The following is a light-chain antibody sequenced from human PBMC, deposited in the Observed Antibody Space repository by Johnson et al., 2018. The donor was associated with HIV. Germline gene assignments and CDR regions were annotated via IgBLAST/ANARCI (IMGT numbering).Light chain of an antibody. Sequence: QSVLTQPPSVSAAPGQRVNISCSGNSSNIENYFVSWYQQLPGAAPRLVIYEDNKRPSGIPDRFSGSKSGASAPLGITGLQTGDEADYYCGIWDASLSPHYVFGTGTTITVL. CDR2: EDN. CDR3: GIWDASLSPHYV. V-gene: IGLV1-51*02. J-gene: IGLJ1*01. CDR1: SSNIENYF.